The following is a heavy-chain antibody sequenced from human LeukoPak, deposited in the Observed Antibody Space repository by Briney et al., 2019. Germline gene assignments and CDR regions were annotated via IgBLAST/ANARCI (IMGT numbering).Heavy chain of an antibody. CDR2: IIPIFGTA. CDR1: GGTFISYV. V-gene: IGHV1-69*05. J-gene: IGHJ3*02. CDR3: ARDSCSGWSEDAFDI. Sequence: ASVKVSCKASGGTFISYVISWVRQTPGHGLECMGRIIPIFGTANYEQKFQRRVTITTDESTSTAYMELSSLRSEDTAVYYCARDSCSGWSEDAFDIWGQGTMVTVSS. D-gene: IGHD6-19*01.